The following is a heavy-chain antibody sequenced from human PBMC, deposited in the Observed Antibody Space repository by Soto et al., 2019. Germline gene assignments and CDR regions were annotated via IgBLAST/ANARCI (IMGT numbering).Heavy chain of an antibody. D-gene: IGHD3-3*01. CDR2: IIPIFGTA. CDR1: GGTFSSYA. J-gene: IGHJ6*02. CDR3: ARDRTGRSGYRGMDV. V-gene: IGHV1-69*01. Sequence: QVQLVQSGAEGKKPGSSVKVSCKASGGTFSSYAISWVRQAPGQGLEWMGGIIPIFGTANYAQKFQGRVTITADETTGTAYRELSSLRSEDTAVYYCARDRTGRSGYRGMDVWGQGTTVTVYS.